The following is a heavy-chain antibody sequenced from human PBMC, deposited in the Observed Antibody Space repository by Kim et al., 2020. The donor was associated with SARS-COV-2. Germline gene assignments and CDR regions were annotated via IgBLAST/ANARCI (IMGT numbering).Heavy chain of an antibody. CDR3: ARGKITMVRGVMGYFDY. V-gene: IGHV4-31*02. J-gene: IGHJ4*02. Sequence: LKSRVTNSVETSKNQCSLKLSSVTAADTAVYYCARGKITMVRGVMGYFDYWGQGTLVTVSS. D-gene: IGHD3-10*01.